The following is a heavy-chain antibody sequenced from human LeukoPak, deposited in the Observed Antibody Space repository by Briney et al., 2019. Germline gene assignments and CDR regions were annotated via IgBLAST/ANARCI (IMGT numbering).Heavy chain of an antibody. Sequence: ASVKVSCKASGYTFTGYYMHWVRQAPGQGLEWMGIINPSGGSTSYAQKFQGRVTMTRDTSTSTVYTELSSLRSEDTAVYYCASSPPHYYDSSGSPFDYWGQGTLVTVSS. J-gene: IGHJ4*02. V-gene: IGHV1-46*01. D-gene: IGHD3-22*01. CDR3: ASSPPHYYDSSGSPFDY. CDR2: INPSGGST. CDR1: GYTFTGYY.